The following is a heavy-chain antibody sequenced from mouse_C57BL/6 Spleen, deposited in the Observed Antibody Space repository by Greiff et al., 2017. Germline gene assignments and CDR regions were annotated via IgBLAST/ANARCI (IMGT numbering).Heavy chain of an antibody. J-gene: IGHJ4*01. V-gene: IGHV1-26*01. CDR3: ARSNWEAPYYAMDY. CDR1: GYTFTDYY. CDR2: INPNNGGT. D-gene: IGHD4-1*01. Sequence: VQLQQSGPELVKPGASVKISCKASGYTFTDYYMNWVKQSHGKSLEWIGDINPNNGGTSYNQKFKGKATLTVDKSSSTAYMELRSLTSEDSAVYYCARSNWEAPYYAMDYWGQGTSVTVSS.